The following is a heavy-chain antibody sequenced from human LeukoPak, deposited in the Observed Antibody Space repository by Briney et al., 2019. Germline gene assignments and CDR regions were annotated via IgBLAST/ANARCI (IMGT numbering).Heavy chain of an antibody. D-gene: IGHD5-18*01. CDR2: IYYTGSA. CDR3: ARDMVDRDMVKTLGWFDP. J-gene: IGHJ5*02. V-gene: IGHV4-59*01. Sequence: PSETLSLTCTVSSDSISTYYWSWIRQPPGKGLEWFGCIYYTGSATYNPSLESRVTISVDTSKNQFSLKLRSVTPADTAVYYCARDMVDRDMVKTLGWFDPWGQGTLVTVSS. CDR1: SDSISTYY.